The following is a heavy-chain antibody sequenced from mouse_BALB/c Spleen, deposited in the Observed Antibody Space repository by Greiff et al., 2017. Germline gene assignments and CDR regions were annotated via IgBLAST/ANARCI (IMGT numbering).Heavy chain of an antibody. CDR1: GFNIKDTY. J-gene: IGHJ3*01. Sequence: VQLKQSGAELVKPGASVKLSCTASGFNIKDTYMHWVKQRPEQGLEWIGRIDPANGNTKYDPKFQGKATITADTSSNTAYLQLSSLTSEDTAVYYCALSYYGSSYPFFAYWGQGTLVTVSA. CDR2: IDPANGNT. D-gene: IGHD1-1*01. V-gene: IGHV14-3*02. CDR3: ALSYYGSSYPFFAY.